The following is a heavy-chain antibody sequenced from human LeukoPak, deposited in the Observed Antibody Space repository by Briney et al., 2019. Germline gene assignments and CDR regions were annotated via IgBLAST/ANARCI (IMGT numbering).Heavy chain of an antibody. J-gene: IGHJ3*02. CDR2: ISSSSSYI. Sequence: GGSLRLSCAASGLTFSSYSMNWVRQAPGKRLEWVSSISSSSSYIYYADSAKGRFTISRDNAKNSLYLQMNSLRAEDTAVYYCARDLLGTVTTFHAFDIWGQGTMVTVSS. CDR1: GLTFSSYS. CDR3: ARDLLGTVTTFHAFDI. V-gene: IGHV3-21*01. D-gene: IGHD4-17*01.